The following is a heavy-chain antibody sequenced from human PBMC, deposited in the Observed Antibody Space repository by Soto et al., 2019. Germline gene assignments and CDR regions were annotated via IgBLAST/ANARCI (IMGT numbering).Heavy chain of an antibody. CDR1: GVSITNNY. J-gene: IGHJ3*02. Sequence: VQLPQSGPGLVKPSETLSLTCTISGVSITNNYWSCVRPPPGKGLDWSGYIYFSGITNDNPSLTSRFSISAQTSRDQFPLKVPSATAAATVMDYCARGNYAYFSGNSRYVGGVLYIWCPGTVVTVSS. D-gene: IGHD3-16*02. V-gene: IGHV4-59*01. CDR2: IYFSGIT. CDR3: ARGNYAYFSGNSRYVGGVLYI.